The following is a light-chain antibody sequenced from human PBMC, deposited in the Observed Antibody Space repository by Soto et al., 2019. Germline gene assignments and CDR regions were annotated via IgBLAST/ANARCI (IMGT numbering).Light chain of an antibody. Sequence: QSALTQPASVSGSPGQSITISCTGTRSAVGGYNYVSWYQQHPGKAPKLMIYDVSNRPSGGSNRFSGSKSGNTAALTISGRQAEDEADDYCSSYTSSSTRVVGGGTKLTAL. CDR1: RSAVGGYNY. CDR3: SSYTSSSTRV. CDR2: DVS. V-gene: IGLV2-14*01. J-gene: IGLJ2*01.